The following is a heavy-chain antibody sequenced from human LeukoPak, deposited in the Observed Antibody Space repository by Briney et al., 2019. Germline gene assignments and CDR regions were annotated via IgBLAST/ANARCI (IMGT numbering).Heavy chain of an antibody. Sequence: SETLSLTCTVPGGSISSYYWSWIRQPAGKGLEWIGRIYSTGSTNYNPSLKSRVTMSVDTSKNQFSLKLSSVTAADTAVYYCVREEISSSGWYAGNWFDPWGQGTLVTVSS. CDR2: IYSTGST. V-gene: IGHV4-4*07. D-gene: IGHD6-19*01. J-gene: IGHJ5*02. CDR3: VREEISSSGWYAGNWFDP. CDR1: GGSISSYY.